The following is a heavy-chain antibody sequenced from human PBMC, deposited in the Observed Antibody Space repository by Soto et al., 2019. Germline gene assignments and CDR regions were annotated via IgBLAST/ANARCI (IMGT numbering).Heavy chain of an antibody. V-gene: IGHV4-59*08. CDR2: IYYSGST. J-gene: IGHJ4*02. D-gene: IGHD2-15*01. CDR1: GGSIRTYY. CDR3: ARPPPEAPYSYFDY. Sequence: SETLSLTCTVSGGSIRTYYWSWIRQPPGKGLEWVGYIYYSGSTNYNPSLNSRVTISIDTSKNQFSLKLSSVTAADTAVYYCARPPPEAPYSYFDYWGQGTLVTVSS.